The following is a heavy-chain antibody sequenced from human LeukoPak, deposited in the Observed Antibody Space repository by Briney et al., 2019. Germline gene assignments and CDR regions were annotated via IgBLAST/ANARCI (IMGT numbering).Heavy chain of an antibody. CDR1: GGSISSSSYY. CDR2: IYYSGST. D-gene: IGHD1-14*01. V-gene: IGHV4-39*07. J-gene: IGHJ4*02. Sequence: SETLSLTCTVSGGSISSSSYYWGWIRQPPGKGLEWIGSIYYSGSTYYNPSLKSRVTISVDTSKNQFSLKLSSVTAADTAIYYCVKDRGNHVTDYWGQGTLVTVSS. CDR3: VKDRGNHVTDY.